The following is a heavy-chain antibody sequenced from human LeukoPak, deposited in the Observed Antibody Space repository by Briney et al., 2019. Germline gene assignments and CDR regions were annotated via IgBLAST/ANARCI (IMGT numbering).Heavy chain of an antibody. CDR1: GGSISSYY. V-gene: IGHV4-59*01. D-gene: IGHD3-16*01. Sequence: SETLPLTCTVSGGSISSYYWSWIRQPPGKGLEWIGYIYYSGSTNYNPSLKSRVTISVDTSKNQFSLKLSSVTAADTAVYYCATSGPNDYVWGSYNWGQGTLVTVSS. CDR3: ATSGPNDYVWGSYN. CDR2: IYYSGST. J-gene: IGHJ4*02.